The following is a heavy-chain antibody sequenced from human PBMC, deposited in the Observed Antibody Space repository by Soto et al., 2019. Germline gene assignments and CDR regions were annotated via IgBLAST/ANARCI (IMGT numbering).Heavy chain of an antibody. CDR2: IYPGDSDT. CDR1: GYSFTSYW. D-gene: IGHD6-13*01. Sequence: PGESLKISCKGSGYSFTSYWIGWVRQMPWKGLEWMGIIYPGDSDTRYSPSFQGQVTISADKSISTAYLQWSSLKASDTAMYYCARAAAGYLYYYGMDVWGQGTTVTVS. CDR3: ARAAAGYLYYYGMDV. J-gene: IGHJ6*02. V-gene: IGHV5-51*01.